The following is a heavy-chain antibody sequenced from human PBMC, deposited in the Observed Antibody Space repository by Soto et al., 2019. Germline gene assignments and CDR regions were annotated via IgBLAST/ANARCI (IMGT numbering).Heavy chain of an antibody. Sequence: QLVESGGGLVPPGRSLRLSCAGFGFKFEDYAMHWVRQVPGKGLEWVSYINWNSGKVKYADSVKGRFTISRDNAKNSLYLHMTSLKGAATALYYCAKAGCSDANCHFWALESWGQGTLVSVSS. J-gene: IGHJ4*02. CDR3: AKAGCSDANCHFWALES. CDR1: GFKFEDYA. D-gene: IGHD6-19*01. CDR2: INWNSGKV. V-gene: IGHV3-9*01.